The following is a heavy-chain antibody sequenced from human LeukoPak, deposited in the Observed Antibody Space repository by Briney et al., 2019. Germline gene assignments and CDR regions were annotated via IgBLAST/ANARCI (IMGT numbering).Heavy chain of an antibody. Sequence: GGSLRLSCAASGFTFSSNEMNWVRQAPGKGLEWVSYISSSGGTMFYADSVKGRFTISRDNAKNSVYLQMNSLRAEDTAVYYCAKDSLGYWGQGTLVTVSS. V-gene: IGHV3-48*03. CDR3: AKDSLGY. J-gene: IGHJ4*02. CDR2: ISSSGGTM. CDR1: GFTFSSNE.